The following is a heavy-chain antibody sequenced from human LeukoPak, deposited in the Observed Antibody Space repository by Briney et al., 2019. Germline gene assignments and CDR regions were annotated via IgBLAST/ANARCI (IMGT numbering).Heavy chain of an antibody. CDR2: INHSGST. J-gene: IGHJ4*02. CDR1: GGSFSGYY. Sequence: SETLSLTCAVYGGSFSGYYWSWIRQPPGKGLEWIREINHSGSTNYNPSLKSRVTISVDTSKNQFSLKLSSVTAADTAVYYCAGGPYGGNSEVDYWGQGTLVTVSS. D-gene: IGHD2-21*02. V-gene: IGHV4-34*01. CDR3: AGGPYGGNSEVDY.